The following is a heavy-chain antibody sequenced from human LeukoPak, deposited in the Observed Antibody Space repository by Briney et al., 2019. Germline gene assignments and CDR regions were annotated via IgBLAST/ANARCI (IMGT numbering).Heavy chain of an antibody. J-gene: IGHJ4*02. CDR1: GFTFSSYW. V-gene: IGHV3-7*03. CDR3: ARELRSDYVWGSYRLDY. CDR2: IKQDGSEK. D-gene: IGHD3-16*02. Sequence: PGGSLRLSCAASGFTFSSYWMSWVRQAPGKGLEWAANIKQDGSEKYYVDSVKGRFTISRDNAKNSLYLQMNSLRAEDTAVYYCARELRSDYVWGSYRLDYWGQGTLVTVSS.